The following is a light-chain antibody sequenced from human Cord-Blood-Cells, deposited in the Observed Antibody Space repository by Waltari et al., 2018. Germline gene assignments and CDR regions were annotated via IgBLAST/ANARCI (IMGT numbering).Light chain of an antibody. CDR3: AAWDDSLNGRV. J-gene: IGLJ2*01. Sequence: QSVLTQPPSASGTPGQRVTISCSGSSSNIGSNTVNWYQQLPGTAPKLLICSNNRRPSGVPDRFCGSKSGTSASLAISGLQSEDEADYYCAAWDDSLNGRVFGGGTKLTVL. CDR1: SSNIGSNT. CDR2: SNN. V-gene: IGLV1-44*01.